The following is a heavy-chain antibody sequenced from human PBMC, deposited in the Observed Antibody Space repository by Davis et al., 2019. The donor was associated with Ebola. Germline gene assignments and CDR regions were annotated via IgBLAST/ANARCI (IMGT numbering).Heavy chain of an antibody. CDR3: ARDRAVVATGYYRYGMDV. CDR2: ISSSGSTI. CDR1: GFTFSDYY. V-gene: IGHV3-11*04. Sequence: PGGSLRLSCAASGFTFSDYYMSWIRQAPGKGLEWVSYISSSGSTIYYADSVKGRFTISRDNAKNSLYLQMNSLRAEDTAVYYCARDRAVVATGYYRYGMDVWGQGTTVTVSS. D-gene: IGHD3-9*01. J-gene: IGHJ6*02.